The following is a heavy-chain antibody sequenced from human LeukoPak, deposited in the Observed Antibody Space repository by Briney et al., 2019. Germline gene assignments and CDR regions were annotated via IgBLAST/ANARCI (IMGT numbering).Heavy chain of an antibody. CDR1: AFSYNDYA. Sequence: PGGSLRLSCAASAFSYNDYAMHWVRQAPGKGLEWVTVISHDGNNKYYADSVKGRFTISRDNSKKTLYLQMNSLRAEDTVVYYCARDLSKMYCSSSGCDYYYYGMDVWGQGTTVTVSS. J-gene: IGHJ6*02. CDR3: ARDLSKMYCSSSGCDYYYYGMDV. CDR2: ISHDGNNK. V-gene: IGHV3-30-3*01. D-gene: IGHD2-2*01.